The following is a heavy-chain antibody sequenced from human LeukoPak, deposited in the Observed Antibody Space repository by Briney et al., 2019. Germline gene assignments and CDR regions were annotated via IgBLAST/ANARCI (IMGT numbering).Heavy chain of an antibody. D-gene: IGHD3-16*01. CDR3: ARVGRRSGGGDY. J-gene: IGHJ4*02. CDR1: GGSISSSSYY. CDR2: IYYSGST. Sequence: PSETLSLTCTVSGGSISSSSYYWGWIRQPPGKGLEWIGSIYYSGSTYYNPSLKSRVTISVDTSKNQFSLKLSSATAADTAVYYCARVGRRSGGGDYWGQGTLVTVSS. V-gene: IGHV4-39*07.